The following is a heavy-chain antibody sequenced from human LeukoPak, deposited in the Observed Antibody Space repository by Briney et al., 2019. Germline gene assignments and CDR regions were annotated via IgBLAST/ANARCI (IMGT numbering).Heavy chain of an antibody. J-gene: IGHJ4*02. CDR1: GFTLSSYG. CDR3: ANLPTLAHYYDSSGYYLDYLFDY. V-gene: IGHV3-30*02. Sequence: PGGSLRLSCAASGFTLSSYGMHWVRHPAGKWLEWVAFIRQEGSNKFYADSVKGRFTISRDNSKNTLYLQMTSLRAEDTAVYYCANLPTLAHYYDSSGYYLDYLFDYWGQGTLVTVSS. CDR2: IRQEGSNK. D-gene: IGHD3-22*01.